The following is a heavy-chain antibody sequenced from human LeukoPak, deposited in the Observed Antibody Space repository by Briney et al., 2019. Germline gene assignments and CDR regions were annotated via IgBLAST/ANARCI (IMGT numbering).Heavy chain of an antibody. J-gene: IGHJ6*03. CDR3: ARDRGHSYGGYMDV. CDR1: GDSISSYY. D-gene: IGHD5-18*01. Sequence: SETLSLTCTVSGDSISSYYWTWIRQPPGKGLEWIGYIYYSGSTNYNPSLESRVTISVDTSKNLFSLNLSSVTAADTAVYYCARDRGHSYGGYMDVWGKGTTVTVSS. CDR2: IYYSGST. V-gene: IGHV4-59*01.